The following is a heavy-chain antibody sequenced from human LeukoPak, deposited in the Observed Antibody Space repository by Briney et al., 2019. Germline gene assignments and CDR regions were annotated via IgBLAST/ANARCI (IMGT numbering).Heavy chain of an antibody. J-gene: IGHJ6*03. CDR2: IYYSGST. Sequence: SETLPLTCTVSGGSISSSSYYWGWIRQPPGKGLEWIGSIYYSGSTYYNPSLKSRVTISVDTSKNQFSLKLSSVTAADTAVYYCASDPHYYYYYMDVWGKGTTVTVSS. V-gene: IGHV4-39*07. CDR1: GGSISSSSYY. CDR3: ASDPHYYYYYMDV.